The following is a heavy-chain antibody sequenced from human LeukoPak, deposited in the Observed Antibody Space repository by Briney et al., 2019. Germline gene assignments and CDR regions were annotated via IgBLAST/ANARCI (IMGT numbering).Heavy chain of an antibody. Sequence: SETLSPTCAVYGGSFSGYYWSWIRQPPGKGLEWIGEINHSGSTNYNPSLKSRVTISVDTSKNQFSLKLSSVTAADTAVYYCARGRGWWYYFDYWGQGTLVTVSS. V-gene: IGHV4-34*01. CDR2: INHSGST. CDR1: GGSFSGYY. D-gene: IGHD2-15*01. CDR3: ARGRGWWYYFDY. J-gene: IGHJ4*02.